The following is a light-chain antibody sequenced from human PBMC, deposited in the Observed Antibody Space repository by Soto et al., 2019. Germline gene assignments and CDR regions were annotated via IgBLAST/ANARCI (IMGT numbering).Light chain of an antibody. CDR3: QKYDSAPMT. CDR1: QDIRNY. V-gene: IGKV1-27*01. J-gene: IGKJ4*01. CDR2: STS. Sequence: DIQMTQSPSSLSASVGDRVTITCRASQDIRNYLAWYQQKPGKVPKLLIFSTSTLQLGVPSRFSGSGSGTDFTLTISSLQPEDVATYYCQKYDSAPMTFGGGTKVDI.